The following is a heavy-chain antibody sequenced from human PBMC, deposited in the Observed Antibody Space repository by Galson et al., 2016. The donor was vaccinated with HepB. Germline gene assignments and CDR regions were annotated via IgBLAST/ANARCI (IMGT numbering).Heavy chain of an antibody. CDR3: ATENVSILPIVTYPFDS. Sequence: SLRLSCAVSGFTFSSYSMNWVRQAPGKGLEWVAHISYNSRTISYADSVRGRFIVSRDNARDPPDLQMNSLRDEDTAVYYCATENVSILPIVTYPFDSWGQGTLVAVSS. CDR2: ISYNSRTI. CDR1: GFTFSSYS. J-gene: IGHJ4*02. D-gene: IGHD3-16*02. V-gene: IGHV3-48*02.